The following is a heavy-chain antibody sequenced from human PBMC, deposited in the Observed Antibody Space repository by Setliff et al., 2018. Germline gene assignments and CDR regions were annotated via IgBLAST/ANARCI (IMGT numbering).Heavy chain of an antibody. J-gene: IGHJ6*03. Sequence: GGSLRLSCAASGLTLINNGFHWVRQAPGKGLEWVSSISSSSSYIYYADSVKGRFTVSRDNSRNTLFLQMNSLRAEDTGVYYCARSRYTSRWYEMSAMDVWGKGTTVTVSS. CDR3: ARSRYTSRWYEMSAMDV. V-gene: IGHV3-21*01. CDR1: GLTLINNG. CDR2: ISSSSSYI. D-gene: IGHD6-13*01.